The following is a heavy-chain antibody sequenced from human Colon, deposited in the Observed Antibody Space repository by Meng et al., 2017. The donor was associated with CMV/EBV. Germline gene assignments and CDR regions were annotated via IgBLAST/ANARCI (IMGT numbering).Heavy chain of an antibody. CDR1: GFTFSSFA. D-gene: IGHD5-18*01. V-gene: IGHV3-23*01. J-gene: IGHJ3*02. CDR2: ISGTGRST. Sequence: GESLKISCAASGFTFSSFAMSWVRQAPGKGLEWVSSISGTGRSTYYADSVKGRFTISRDNSKNTLYLQMNSLRAEDTAVYYCARVGTGGRAFDIWGQGTMVTVSS. CDR3: ARVGTGGRAFDI.